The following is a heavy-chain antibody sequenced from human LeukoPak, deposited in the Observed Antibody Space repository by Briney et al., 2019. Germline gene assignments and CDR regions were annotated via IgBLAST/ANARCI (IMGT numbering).Heavy chain of an antibody. CDR1: GYSISSSNW. CDR3: ARGYGSGFFDY. Sequence: SDTLSLTCAVSGYSISSSNWWGWIRQPPGKGLEWIGYIYHSGSTYYNPSLKSRVTISVDRSKNQFSLKLSSVTAADTAVYYCARGYGSGFFDYWGQGTLVTVSS. D-gene: IGHD3-10*01. V-gene: IGHV4-28*03. J-gene: IGHJ4*02. CDR2: IYHSGST.